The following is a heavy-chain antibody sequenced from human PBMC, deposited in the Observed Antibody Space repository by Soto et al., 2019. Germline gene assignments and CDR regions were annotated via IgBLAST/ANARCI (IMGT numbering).Heavy chain of an antibody. CDR2: IIPIFGTA. J-gene: IGHJ4*02. D-gene: IGHD3-10*01. V-gene: IGHV1-69*01. CDR3: ARADHYYGSGLLGDYFDY. CDR1: GGTFSSYA. Sequence: QVQLVQSGAEVKKPGSSVKVSCKASGGTFSSYAISWVRQAPGQGLEWMGGIIPIFGTANYAQKFQGRVTITADESTSTAYMELSSLRSEDTAVYYCARADHYYGSGLLGDYFDYWGQGTLVTVSS.